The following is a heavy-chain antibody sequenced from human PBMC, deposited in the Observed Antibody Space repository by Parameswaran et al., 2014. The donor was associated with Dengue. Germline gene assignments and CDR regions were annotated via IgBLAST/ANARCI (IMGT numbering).Heavy chain of an antibody. D-gene: IGHD3-22*01. V-gene: IGHV6-1*01. CDR3: ARVVGDSSGYIFDY. CDR2: TYYRSKWYN. Sequence: WIRQSPSRGLEWLGRTYYRSKWYNDYAVSVKSRITINSDTSKNQFSLQLNSVTPEDTAVYYCARVVGDSSGYIFDYWGQGTLVTVSS. J-gene: IGHJ4*02.